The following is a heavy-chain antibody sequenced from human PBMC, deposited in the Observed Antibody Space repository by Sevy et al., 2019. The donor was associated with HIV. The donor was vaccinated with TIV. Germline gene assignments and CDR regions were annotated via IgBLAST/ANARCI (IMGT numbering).Heavy chain of an antibody. D-gene: IGHD2-15*01. J-gene: IGHJ6*02. CDR2: IIPIFGTA. CDR1: GGTFSSYA. Sequence: ASVKVSCKASGGTFSSYAISWVRQAPGQGLEWMGGIIPIFGTANYAQKFQGRVTITADKSTSTAYMELSSLRSEDTAVYYCARVSSGYCSGGSCPNYYYYGMDVWGQGTTVTVSS. V-gene: IGHV1-69*06. CDR3: ARVSSGYCSGGSCPNYYYYGMDV.